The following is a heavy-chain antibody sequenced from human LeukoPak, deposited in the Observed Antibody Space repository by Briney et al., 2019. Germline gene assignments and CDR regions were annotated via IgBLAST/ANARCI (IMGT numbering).Heavy chain of an antibody. J-gene: IGHJ4*02. CDR2: ISWNSGSI. Sequence: GGSLRLSCTASGFSFSGHWMHWVRQAPGKGLEWVSGISWNSGSIGYADSVKGRFTISRDNAKNSLYLQMNSLRAEDTALYYCAKDGSSSSGDFDYWGQGTLVTVSS. CDR1: GFSFSGHW. V-gene: IGHV3-9*01. D-gene: IGHD6-6*01. CDR3: AKDGSSSSGDFDY.